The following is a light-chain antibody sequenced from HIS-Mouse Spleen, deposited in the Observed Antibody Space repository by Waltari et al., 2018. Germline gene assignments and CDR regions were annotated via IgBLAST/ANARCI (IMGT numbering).Light chain of an antibody. CDR3: QQYGSSPLT. J-gene: IGKJ4*01. CDR1: QSVSSSY. CDR2: GAS. Sequence: EIVLTQSPGTLSLSPGERATLSCRASQSVSSSYLAWYQQNPGKAPRLLIYGASSRATGIPDRFSGSGSGTDFTLTISRLEPEDFAVYYCQQYGSSPLTFGGGTKVEIK. V-gene: IGKV3-20*01.